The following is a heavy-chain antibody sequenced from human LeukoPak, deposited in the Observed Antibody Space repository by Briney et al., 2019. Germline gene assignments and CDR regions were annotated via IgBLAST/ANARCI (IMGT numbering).Heavy chain of an antibody. D-gene: IGHD1-26*01. J-gene: IGHJ4*02. V-gene: IGHV4-39*01. CDR3: ARPGMTWER. CDR2: IYYSGST. Sequence: SSETLSLTCTVSGGSISSSSYYWGWIRQPPGKGLEWIGSIYYSGSTYYNPSLKSRVTISVDTSKNQFSLKLSSVTAADTAVYCCARPGMTWERWGQGTLVTVSS. CDR1: GGSISSSSYY.